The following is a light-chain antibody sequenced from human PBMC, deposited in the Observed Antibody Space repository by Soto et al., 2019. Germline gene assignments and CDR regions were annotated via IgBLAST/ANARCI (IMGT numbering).Light chain of an antibody. Sequence: DIHMTQSPSSLSASVGDRVTISCQASQDITNSLNWYQQRPGKAPKLLIFDASNFETGVPSRFSGSGSGTHFTFTITSLQPEDIATYYCQQYYDLPLTFGPGTKVDFK. CDR3: QQYYDLPLT. J-gene: IGKJ3*01. V-gene: IGKV1-33*01. CDR1: QDITNS. CDR2: DAS.